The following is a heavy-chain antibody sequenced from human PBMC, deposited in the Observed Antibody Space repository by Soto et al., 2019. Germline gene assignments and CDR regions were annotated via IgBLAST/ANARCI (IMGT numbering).Heavy chain of an antibody. D-gene: IGHD5-18*01. J-gene: IGHJ4*02. CDR3: ARDNVDTAMVTVGFDY. CDR1: GFTFSSYS. CDR2: ISSSSSTI. Sequence: GGSLRLSCAASGFTFSSYSMNWVRQAPGKGLEWVSYISSSSSTIYYADSVKGRFTISRDNAKNSLYLQMNSLRAEDTAVYYCARDNVDTAMVTVGFDYWGQGTLVTVSS. V-gene: IGHV3-48*01.